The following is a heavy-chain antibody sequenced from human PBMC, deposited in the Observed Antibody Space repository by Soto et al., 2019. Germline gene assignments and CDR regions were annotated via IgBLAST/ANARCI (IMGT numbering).Heavy chain of an antibody. CDR3: ARDLWGYCGTDCYPLDV. J-gene: IGHJ6*02. V-gene: IGHV4-59*01. Sequence: SETMSLTCTVSGGYISGYYWSWIRQPPGKGLEWIGYMYNTGSTVYSPSFKSRVTISVDTSKNQFSLKLNSVTAADTAVYYCARDLWGYCGTDCYPLDVWGQGTTVTSP. CDR1: GGYISGYY. CDR2: MYNTGST. D-gene: IGHD2-21*02.